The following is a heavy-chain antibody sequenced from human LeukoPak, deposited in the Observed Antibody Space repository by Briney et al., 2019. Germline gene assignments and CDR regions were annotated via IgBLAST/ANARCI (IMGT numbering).Heavy chain of an antibody. CDR2: IYYSGST. J-gene: IGHJ3*02. CDR3: ARLLGYCSSTSCYRPNDAFDI. CDR1: GGSISSYY. V-gene: IGHV4-59*01. D-gene: IGHD2-2*01. Sequence: PSETLSLTCTVSGGSISSYYWSWIRQAPGKGLEWIGYIYYSGSTNYNPSLKSRVTISVDTSKNRFSLKLSSVTAADTAVYYCARLLGYCSSTSCYRPNDAFDIWGQGTMVTVSS.